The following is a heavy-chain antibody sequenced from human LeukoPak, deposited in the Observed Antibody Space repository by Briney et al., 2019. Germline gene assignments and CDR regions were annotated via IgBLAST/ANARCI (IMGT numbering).Heavy chain of an antibody. Sequence: GGSLRLSCAASGFIFSNYAMNWVRQVPGKGLEWISYINGDSSSRLYADSVKGRFTISRDNAKNSLYLQMNSLRAEDTAVYYCVLNYGSGSYYLPLWDQGTLVTVSS. CDR3: VLNYGSGSYYLPL. D-gene: IGHD3-10*01. J-gene: IGHJ4*02. CDR2: INGDSSSR. CDR1: GFIFSNYA. V-gene: IGHV3-21*01.